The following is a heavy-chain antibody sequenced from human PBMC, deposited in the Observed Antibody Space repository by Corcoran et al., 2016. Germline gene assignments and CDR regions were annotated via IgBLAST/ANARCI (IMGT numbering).Heavy chain of an antibody. V-gene: IGHV1-69*01. D-gene: IGHD1-26*01. Sequence: QVQLVQSGAEVKKPGSSVKVSCKASGGTFSSYAISWVRQAPGQGLEWMGGIIPIFGTANYAQKFQGRVTITADESTSTAYMELSSLRSEDPDGYDFARVGTKQRELLRAFDIWGQGTMVTVSS. CDR3: ARVGTKQRELLRAFDI. CDR2: IIPIFGTA. CDR1: GGTFSSYA. J-gene: IGHJ3*02.